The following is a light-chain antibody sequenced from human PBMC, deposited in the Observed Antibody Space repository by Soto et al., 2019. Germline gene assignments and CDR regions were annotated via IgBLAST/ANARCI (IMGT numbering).Light chain of an antibody. Sequence: EIVLTQSPATLSLSPGARATLSCRASQSVGNSLAWYQQKPGQAPRLLIYDASNRATAIPARFSGSGSGTDFTLTISSLEPEDFALYYCQQRNVWPLTFGGGTKVEIK. J-gene: IGKJ4*01. CDR2: DAS. V-gene: IGKV3-11*01. CDR1: QSVGNS. CDR3: QQRNVWPLT.